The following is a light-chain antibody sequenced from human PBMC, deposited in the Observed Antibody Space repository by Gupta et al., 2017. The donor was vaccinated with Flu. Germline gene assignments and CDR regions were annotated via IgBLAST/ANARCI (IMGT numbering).Light chain of an antibody. Sequence: SYVLTQPPSVSVAPGKTARIACGGNNIGGKTVHWHQQRPGQAPVLVVYDDSDRPSGIPERFSGSNSENTATLTISRVEAGDEADYYCQVWDSSSDHCVFGGGTKLTVL. CDR1: NIGGKT. J-gene: IGLJ3*02. CDR2: DDS. CDR3: QVWDSSSDHCV. V-gene: IGLV3-21*03.